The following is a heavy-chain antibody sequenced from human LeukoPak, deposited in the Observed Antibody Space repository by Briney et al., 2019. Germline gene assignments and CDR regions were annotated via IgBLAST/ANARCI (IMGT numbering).Heavy chain of an antibody. CDR1: GGSISSYY. V-gene: IGHV4-59*01. CDR3: ARDRGLGITGTKNWFDP. Sequence: NPEEPLSLTCTVSGGSISSYYWSWIRQPPGKGLEWIGYIIYSGSTNYNPSLKSRVTISVDTSKNQFSLKLNSVTAADTAVYYCARDRGLGITGTKNWFDPWGQGTLVTVSS. J-gene: IGHJ5*02. CDR2: IIYSGST. D-gene: IGHD1-20*01.